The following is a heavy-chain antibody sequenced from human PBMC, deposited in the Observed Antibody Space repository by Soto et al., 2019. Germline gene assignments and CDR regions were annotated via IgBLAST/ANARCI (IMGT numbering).Heavy chain of an antibody. CDR1: GFTFSSNA. Sequence: GGSLRLSCAGSGFTFSSNAMSWVRQSPGKGLEWVSSVSGDGYASDYADSVKGRFTVSRHNSKNTLYLQMNSLRAEDTAVYYCAKRHYYGSGSFALATWGQGTLVTVSS. V-gene: IGHV3-23*01. CDR2: VSGDGYAS. J-gene: IGHJ4*03. D-gene: IGHD3-10*01. CDR3: AKRHYYGSGSFALAT.